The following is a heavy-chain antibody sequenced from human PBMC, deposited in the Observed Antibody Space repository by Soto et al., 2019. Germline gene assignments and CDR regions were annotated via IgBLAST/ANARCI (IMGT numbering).Heavy chain of an antibody. J-gene: IGHJ4*02. V-gene: IGHV3-33*01. Sequence: PGGSLRLSCAASGFTFSKYGMHWVRQAPGKGLEWVALIWNDGIRKVYVDSVKGRFTISRDNSKNTLDLQMNNLRDEDTAVYYCARDDDNDANALDYWGPGTLVTVS. CDR2: IWNDGIRK. CDR1: GFTFSKYG. CDR3: ARDDDNDANALDY.